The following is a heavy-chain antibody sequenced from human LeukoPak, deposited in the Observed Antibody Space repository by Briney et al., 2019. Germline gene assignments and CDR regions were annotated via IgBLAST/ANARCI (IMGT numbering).Heavy chain of an antibody. V-gene: IGHV4-39*01. J-gene: IGHJ4*02. CDR1: GGSISSSSYY. Sequence: RSSETLSLTCTVSGGSISSSSYYWGWIRQPPGKGLEWIGSIYYSGSTYYNPSLKSRVTISVDTSKNQFSLKLSSVTAADTAVYYCARSHLRISTNDYWGQGTLVTVSS. CDR3: ARSHLRISTNDY. CDR2: IYYSGST. D-gene: IGHD3-3*01.